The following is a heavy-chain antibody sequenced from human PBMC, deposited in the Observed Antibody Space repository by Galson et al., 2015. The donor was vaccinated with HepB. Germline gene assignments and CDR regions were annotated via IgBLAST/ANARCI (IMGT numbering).Heavy chain of an antibody. D-gene: IGHD2-2*01. J-gene: IGHJ5*02. CDR1: GFTFSGYA. CDR3: ARDPGGYCGSVDCGTRFDP. Sequence: SLRLSCAASGFTFSGYAMNWVRQAPGKGLEWVSSITSSGGYMSYAESVKGRFTISRDNAKSSLYLQMNSLRADDTAVYYCARDPGGYCGSVDCGTRFDPWGQGTLVTVSS. V-gene: IGHV3-21*06. CDR2: ITSSGGYM.